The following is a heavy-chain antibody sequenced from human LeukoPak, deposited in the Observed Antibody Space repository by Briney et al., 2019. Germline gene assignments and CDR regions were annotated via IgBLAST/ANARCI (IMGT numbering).Heavy chain of an antibody. CDR2: IYYSGTT. CDR1: GGSLNSEVHY. CDR3: ARSMSAIGYHYIDV. D-gene: IGHD5-18*01. J-gene: IGHJ6*03. V-gene: IGHV4-30-4*08. Sequence: PSETLSLTCPVSGGSLNSEVHYSHWPRQPPGRGREWLGYIYYSGTTYYHPSLKSLVTISIDKSKNQFSLRLNSVTAADTAVFYCARSMSAIGYHYIDVWGKGTTATVSS.